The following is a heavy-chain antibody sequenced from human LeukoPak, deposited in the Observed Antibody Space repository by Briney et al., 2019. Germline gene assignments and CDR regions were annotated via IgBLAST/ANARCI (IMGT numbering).Heavy chain of an antibody. CDR1: GGTFRNYI. Sequence: SVKVSCKASGGTFRNYIFSWVRQAPGRELEWMGGVMPMFNTSNYAQKFQGRVTITADENTSTVYMELSSLRSEDTAVYYCAKVQNAVVPIAMRGWFDPWGQGTLVAVSS. CDR3: AKVQNAVVPIAMRGWFDP. D-gene: IGHD2-2*01. V-gene: IGHV1-69*13. CDR2: VMPMFNTS. J-gene: IGHJ5*02.